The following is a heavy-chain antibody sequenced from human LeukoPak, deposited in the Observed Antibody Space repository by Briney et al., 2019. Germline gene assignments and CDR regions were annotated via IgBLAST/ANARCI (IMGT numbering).Heavy chain of an antibody. J-gene: IGHJ4*02. V-gene: IGHV3-66*01. D-gene: IGHD3-22*01. CDR3: ARDDSSGYYYYPVYGFRAPDY. Sequence: GGSLRLSCAASGFTVSTNYMSWVRQAPGSGLEWVSLIYSGGSTYYADSVKGRFTISRDNAKNSLYLQMNSLRAEDTAVYYCARDDSSGYYYYPVYGFRAPDYWGQGTLVTVSS. CDR2: IYSGGST. CDR1: GFTVSTNY.